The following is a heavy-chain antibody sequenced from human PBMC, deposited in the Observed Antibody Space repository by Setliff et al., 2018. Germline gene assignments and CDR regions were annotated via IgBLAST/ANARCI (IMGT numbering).Heavy chain of an antibody. V-gene: IGHV1-18*01. CDR3: ARSPPNRGVGQGHHMDV. Sequence: ASVKVSYKASGYPFTSYGISGVRQAPGQGLEWMGWISAYNGNTNYAQKLQGRVTLTTDTSTSTAYVEVRSLRSDDTAVYYCARSPPNRGVGQGHHMDVWGKGTTVTV. D-gene: IGHD1-26*01. CDR2: ISAYNGNT. CDR1: GYPFTSYG. J-gene: IGHJ6*03.